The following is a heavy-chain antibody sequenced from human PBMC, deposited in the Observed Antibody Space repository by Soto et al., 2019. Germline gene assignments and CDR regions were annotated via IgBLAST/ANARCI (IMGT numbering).Heavy chain of an antibody. V-gene: IGHV3-74*01. Sequence: EVQLVESGGGLVQPGGSLRLSCVASGFSFSSSWMFWVRQAPGKGLVWVSRINSDGSDRNYADSVKGRFTISRDNAENTLFLQMSSLRAEDTAVYYCTRVGSSWDQLDYWGLGTLVTXSS. CDR2: INSDGSDR. D-gene: IGHD6-13*01. CDR1: GFSFSSSW. J-gene: IGHJ4*02. CDR3: TRVGSSWDQLDY.